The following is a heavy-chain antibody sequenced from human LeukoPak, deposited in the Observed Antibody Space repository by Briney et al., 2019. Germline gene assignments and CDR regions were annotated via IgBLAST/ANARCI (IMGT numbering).Heavy chain of an antibody. CDR2: ISSSGSTI. Sequence: GGSLRLSCAASGFTFSDYYMSWIRQAPGKGLEGVSYISSSGSTIYYADSVKGRFTISRDNAKNSLYLQMNSLRAEDTAVYCCARDDYYDSSGYYPDYFDYWGQGTLVTVSS. V-gene: IGHV3-11*01. CDR3: ARDDYYDSSGYYPDYFDY. CDR1: GFTFSDYY. J-gene: IGHJ4*02. D-gene: IGHD3-22*01.